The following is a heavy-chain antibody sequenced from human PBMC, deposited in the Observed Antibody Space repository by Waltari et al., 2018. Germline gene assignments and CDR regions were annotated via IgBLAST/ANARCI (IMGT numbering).Heavy chain of an antibody. CDR3: ARYYGNGEGWLDP. Sequence: QLQLQESGPGLVKPSETLSLTCTVSGGSISSGSSYWGWTRQPPGKGLESIGYISYSGTTYYNLSLKSRVTMSVDTSRDQYSLSLRSVAAADTAVYYCARYYGNGEGWLDPWGQGTLVTVSS. J-gene: IGHJ5*02. CDR2: ISYSGTT. D-gene: IGHD3-3*01. V-gene: IGHV4-39*07. CDR1: GGSISSGSSY.